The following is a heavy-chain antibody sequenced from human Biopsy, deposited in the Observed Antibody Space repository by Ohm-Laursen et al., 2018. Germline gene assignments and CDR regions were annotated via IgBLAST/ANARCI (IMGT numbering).Heavy chain of an antibody. Sequence: GTLSLTCSVSGGSISNNNYYWGWIRQPPGKGLEWIGSIFYRGSTHYKPPLKSRVNISVDTSKNQFSLKLNSVTAADTAVYYCARDYDTSGYYYVSWGQGTLVTVSS. CDR2: IFYRGST. CDR1: GGSISNNNYY. J-gene: IGHJ5*02. CDR3: ARDYDTSGYYYVS. D-gene: IGHD3-22*01. V-gene: IGHV4-39*01.